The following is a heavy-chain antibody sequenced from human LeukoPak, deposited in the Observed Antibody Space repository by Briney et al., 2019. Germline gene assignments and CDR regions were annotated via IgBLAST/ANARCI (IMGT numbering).Heavy chain of an antibody. D-gene: IGHD2-2*01. CDR3: AKDRGGSIVVVYGVDV. Sequence: SGGSLRLSCAASGFTFSSYGMPWVRQAPGKGLEWVADISYDGSNKYYADSVKGRFTISRDNSKNTLYLQMNSLRAEDTAVYYCAKDRGGSIVVVYGVDVWGQGTTVTVSS. V-gene: IGHV3-30*18. CDR1: GFTFSSYG. J-gene: IGHJ6*02. CDR2: ISYDGSNK.